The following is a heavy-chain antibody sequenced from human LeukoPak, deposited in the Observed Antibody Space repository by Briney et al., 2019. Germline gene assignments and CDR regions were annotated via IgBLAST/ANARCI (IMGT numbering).Heavy chain of an antibody. D-gene: IGHD6-19*01. CDR1: GYTFSTYW. Sequence: GESLKISCQGSGYTFSTYWIGWVRQMPGKDLEWMGIIYPGDSDTRYNPSFQGQVTISADKSISTAYLQWSSLKASDTAMYYCARHLPSSGWYWGQGTLVTVSS. V-gene: IGHV5-51*01. CDR3: ARHLPSSGWY. J-gene: IGHJ4*02. CDR2: IYPGDSDT.